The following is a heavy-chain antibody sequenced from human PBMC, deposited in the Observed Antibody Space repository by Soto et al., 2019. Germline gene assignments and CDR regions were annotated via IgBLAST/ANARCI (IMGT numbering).Heavy chain of an antibody. Sequence: QVQLQESGPGLVEPSGTLSLTCVVSGGSISSDSWWSWVRQPPGKGLEWIGEIYHSGSTNYNPSLKGRVTISVDKSKNQFSLKLSSVTAADTAVYYCARGGTGDLGYWGQGTLVTVSS. CDR2: IYHSGST. CDR3: ARGGTGDLGY. J-gene: IGHJ4*02. CDR1: GGSISSDSW. D-gene: IGHD3-16*01. V-gene: IGHV4-4*02.